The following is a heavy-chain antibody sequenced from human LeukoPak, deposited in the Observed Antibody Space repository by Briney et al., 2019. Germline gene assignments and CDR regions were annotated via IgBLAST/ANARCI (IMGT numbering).Heavy chain of an antibody. CDR2: IWYDVSNK. Sequence: PGGSLRLSCAPSGFTFSRYGMHWVRQAPGKGLEWLAVIWYDVSNKYYADSVKGRFTISRDNFNNTLYLQINSLRAEDTAVYYCARDVGGDRSAFDIWGQGTKVTVSS. D-gene: IGHD2-21*01. CDR1: GFTFSRYG. J-gene: IGHJ3*02. V-gene: IGHV3-33*01. CDR3: ARDVGGDRSAFDI.